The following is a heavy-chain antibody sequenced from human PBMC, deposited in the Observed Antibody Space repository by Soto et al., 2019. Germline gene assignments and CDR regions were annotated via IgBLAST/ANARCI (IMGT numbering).Heavy chain of an antibody. CDR2: IVVGSGNT. CDR1: GFTFTSSA. Sequence: SVKVSCKASGFTFTSSAVQWVRQARGQRLEWIGWIVVGSGNTNYAQKFQERVTITRDMSTSTAYMELSSLRSEDTAVYYCAAAPLDIVVVPGFYGMDVWGQGTTVTVSS. CDR3: AAAPLDIVVVPGFYGMDV. V-gene: IGHV1-58*01. D-gene: IGHD2-2*03. J-gene: IGHJ6*02.